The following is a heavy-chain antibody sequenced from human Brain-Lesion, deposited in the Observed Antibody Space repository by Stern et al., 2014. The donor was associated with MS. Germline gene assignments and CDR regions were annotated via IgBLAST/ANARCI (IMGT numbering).Heavy chain of an antibody. CDR1: GFNFSSYW. CDR3: ARGVGDY. J-gene: IGHJ4*02. CDR2: INRDGSDT. Sequence: VQLGDSGGGLVQPGGSLRLSCAASGFNFSSYWMHWVRQFPEKGLFWVSQINRDGSDTSYADSVKGRFSISRDNIRNMLYLRMTSLRAEDTAVYYCARGVGDYWGQGARVTVSS. D-gene: IGHD3-16*01. V-gene: IGHV3-74*02.